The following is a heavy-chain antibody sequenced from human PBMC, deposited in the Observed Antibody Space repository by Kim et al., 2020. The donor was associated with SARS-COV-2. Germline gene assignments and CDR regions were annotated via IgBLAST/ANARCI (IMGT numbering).Heavy chain of an antibody. D-gene: IGHD2-2*01. CDR3: ARGRGAMSMLV. Sequence: SETLSLTCAVYGGSFSNYSWSWIRQPPGKGLEWVGNIYYRGSTNYNPYLKSRVTISVDTSNNQFSLKLTAVTAADTAVYYCARGRGAMSMLVW. CDR1: GGSFSNYS. J-gene: IGHJ3*01. CDR2: IYYRGST. V-gene: IGHV4-34*01.